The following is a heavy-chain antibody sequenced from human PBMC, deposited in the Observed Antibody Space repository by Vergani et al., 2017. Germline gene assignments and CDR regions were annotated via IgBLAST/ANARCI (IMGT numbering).Heavy chain of an antibody. CDR3: ASSRFYYYGSGSYPVDY. V-gene: IGHV4-61*02. D-gene: IGHD3-10*01. Sequence: QVQLQESGPGLVKPSQTLSLTCTVSGGSFSTGGQSWTWLRQSAGKGLEWIGRIYTSGATNYNPSLRSRAIMSVDASKKQFSLKLTSVTAADTAVYYCASSRFYYYGSGSYPVDYWGQGTLVTVSS. CDR1: GGSFSTGGQS. CDR2: IYTSGAT. J-gene: IGHJ4*02.